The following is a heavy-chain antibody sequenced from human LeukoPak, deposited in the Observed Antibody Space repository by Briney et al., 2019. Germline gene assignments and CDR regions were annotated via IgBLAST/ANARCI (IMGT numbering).Heavy chain of an antibody. D-gene: IGHD6-13*01. V-gene: IGHV3-43D*03. Sequence: GGSLRLSCAASGFTFDDYSMHWVRQAPGKGLEWVSLISWNGGSTYYADSVKGRFTISRDNAKNSLYLQMNSLRAEDTAVYYCARDDKQQLVDYFDYWGQGTLVTVSS. CDR1: GFTFDDYS. J-gene: IGHJ4*02. CDR3: ARDDKQQLVDYFDY. CDR2: ISWNGGST.